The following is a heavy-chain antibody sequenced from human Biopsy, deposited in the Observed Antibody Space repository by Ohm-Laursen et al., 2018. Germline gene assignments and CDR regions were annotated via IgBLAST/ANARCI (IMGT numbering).Heavy chain of an antibody. D-gene: IGHD3-22*01. Sequence: SLRLSCSASGFRFDNTGMHWVRQGPGKGLEWVAGISWSSDSITYAKSVTGRFTISRDNGENSLYLQMNSLRPEDTALYYCTKNTQWEVSGYLDAFHIWGHGAMVTVSS. J-gene: IGHJ3*02. CDR1: GFRFDNTG. V-gene: IGHV3-9*01. CDR2: ISWSSDSI. CDR3: TKNTQWEVSGYLDAFHI.